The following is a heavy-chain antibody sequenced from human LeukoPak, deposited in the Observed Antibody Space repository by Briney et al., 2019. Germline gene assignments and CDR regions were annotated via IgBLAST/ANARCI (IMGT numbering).Heavy chain of an antibody. Sequence: SETLSLTCTVSGGSISSSSYYWGWIRQPPGKGLEWIGSIYYSGSTYYNPSLKSRVTISVDTSKNQFSLKLSSVTAADTAVYYCARNPFELFWGSYRPTYYFDYWGQGTLVTVSS. CDR1: GGSISSSSYY. D-gene: IGHD3-16*02. CDR3: ARNPFELFWGSYRPTYYFDY. CDR2: IYYSGST. V-gene: IGHV4-39*07. J-gene: IGHJ4*02.